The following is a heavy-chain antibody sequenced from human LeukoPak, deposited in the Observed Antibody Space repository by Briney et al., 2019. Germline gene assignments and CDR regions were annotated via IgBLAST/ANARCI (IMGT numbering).Heavy chain of an antibody. V-gene: IGHV1-18*01. CDR3: ARATDYYYGMDV. CDR2: ISAYNDNT. Sequence: GASVKVSCKASGYTFTSSGISWVRQAPGQGLEWMGWISAYNDNTNYAQKLQGRVTMTTDTSTSTAYMELRSLRSDDTAVYYSARATDYYYGMDVWGQGTTVTVSS. CDR1: GYTFTSSG. J-gene: IGHJ6*02.